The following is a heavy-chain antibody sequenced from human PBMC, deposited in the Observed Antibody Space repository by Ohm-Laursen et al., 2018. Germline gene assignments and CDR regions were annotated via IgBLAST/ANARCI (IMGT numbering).Heavy chain of an antibody. Sequence: GASEKVSCKASGYTFSNYDINWVRRATGQGLEWMGWMNPNSGNTGYAQKFQGRVTMTRDTSTSTVYMELSSLRSEDTAVYYCARDKGVGSYPLGGYYFDYWGQGTLVTVSS. CDR1: GYTFSNYD. V-gene: IGHV1-8*01. D-gene: IGHD1-26*01. CDR3: ARDKGVGSYPLGGYYFDY. CDR2: MNPNSGNT. J-gene: IGHJ4*02.